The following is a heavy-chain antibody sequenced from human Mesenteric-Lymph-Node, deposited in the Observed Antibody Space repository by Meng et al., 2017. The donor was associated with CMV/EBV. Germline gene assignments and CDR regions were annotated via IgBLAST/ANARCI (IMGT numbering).Heavy chain of an antibody. CDR2: ISAYNGNT. Sequence: ASVQVSCKAFGYTFTSFGISWVLQAPGQGLEGVGWISAYNGNTNYAQKLQGRVTMTTDISTSTAYMELRSLRSDDTAVYYCARDGRGIVVVSAALRSGYYYYGMDVWGQGTTVTVSS. J-gene: IGHJ6*02. CDR1: GYTFTSFG. V-gene: IGHV1-18*01. CDR3: ARDGRGIVVVSAALRSGYYYYGMDV. D-gene: IGHD2-2*01.